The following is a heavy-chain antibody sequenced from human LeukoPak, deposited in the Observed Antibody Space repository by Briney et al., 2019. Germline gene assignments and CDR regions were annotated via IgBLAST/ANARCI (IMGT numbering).Heavy chain of an antibody. Sequence: GGSLRLSCAASGFTCSSYAMSWVRQAPAKGLEWVSAISGSGGSTYYADSVKGRFTISRDNSKNTLYLQMNSLRAEDTAVYYCAKGDSYYDSSGYYGGFDYWGQGTLVTVSS. CDR1: GFTCSSYA. CDR3: AKGDSYYDSSGYYGGFDY. V-gene: IGHV3-23*01. CDR2: ISGSGGST. D-gene: IGHD3-22*01. J-gene: IGHJ4*02.